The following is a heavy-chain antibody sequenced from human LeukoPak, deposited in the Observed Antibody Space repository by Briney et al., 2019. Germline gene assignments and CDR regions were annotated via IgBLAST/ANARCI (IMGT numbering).Heavy chain of an antibody. CDR3: AREGGPRGFDN. J-gene: IGHJ4*02. V-gene: IGHV3-21*01. Sequence: GGSLRLSCAASGFTFSSYSMNWVRQAPGKGLEWVSSISSSSSYIYYADSVKGRFTISRDNAKNSLYLQMNSLRAEDTAVYYCAREGGPRGFDNWGQGTLVTVSS. CDR2: ISSSSSYI. CDR1: GFTFSSYS.